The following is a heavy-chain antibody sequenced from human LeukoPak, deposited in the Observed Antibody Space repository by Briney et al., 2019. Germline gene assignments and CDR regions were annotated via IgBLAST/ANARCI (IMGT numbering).Heavy chain of an antibody. CDR3: ARQWGRPFDI. V-gene: IGHV5-51*01. D-gene: IGHD1-26*01. CDR2: IYPGDSDT. J-gene: IGHJ3*02. Sequence: GESLKISCKGSGYSFTNFWIGWVRQMPGKGLEWMGIIYPGDSDTTYSPSFQGQVTISADKSTRTAYLQWSSLKASDTAMYYCARQWGRPFDIWGQGTMVTVSS. CDR1: GYSFTNFW.